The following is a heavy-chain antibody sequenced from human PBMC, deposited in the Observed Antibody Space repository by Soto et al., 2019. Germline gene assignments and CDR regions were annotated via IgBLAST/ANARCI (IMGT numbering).Heavy chain of an antibody. CDR1: GLTFTDFY. D-gene: IGHD4-4*01. CDR2: IRPDGSET. CDR3: AGWGGHDYNY. J-gene: IGHJ4*02. Sequence: EVQLVQSGGGLVQPGGSLRLSCVASGLTFTDFYMNGVRQAPGKGLEWVANIRPDGSETNYVESVKGRFTTSRDNAKNSLFLQMNSLRADDTAVYYCAGWGGHDYNYWGQGILVTVSS. V-gene: IGHV3-7*03.